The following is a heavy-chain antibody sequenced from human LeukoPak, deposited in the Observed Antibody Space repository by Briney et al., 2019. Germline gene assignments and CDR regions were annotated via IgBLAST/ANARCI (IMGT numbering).Heavy chain of an antibody. CDR1: GFTFSSYW. Sequence: GGSLRLSCAASGFTFSSYWMNWVRQAPGKGLVWVSRIASDGSSTTYADSVKGRFSISRDNAKNTLYLQMNSLTVEDTAVYYCARGRPHGNDYWGQGTLVTVSS. V-gene: IGHV3-74*01. CDR2: IASDGSST. J-gene: IGHJ4*02. CDR3: ARGRPHGNDY. D-gene: IGHD4-23*01.